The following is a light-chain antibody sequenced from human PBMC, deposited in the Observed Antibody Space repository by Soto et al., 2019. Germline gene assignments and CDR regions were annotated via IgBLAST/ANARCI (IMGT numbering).Light chain of an antibody. J-gene: IGKJ2*01. CDR3: QRSYSVPHT. V-gene: IGKV1-39*01. CDR1: QNIFSF. CDR2: AAS. Sequence: DIQMTQSPASLSASVGDSVTITCRASQNIFSFLGWYQHKPGKAPELLISAASRLRSGVPSRFSGRGSGTDFALTINDLQPEDFATFYCQRSYSVPHTFGQGAKVDIK.